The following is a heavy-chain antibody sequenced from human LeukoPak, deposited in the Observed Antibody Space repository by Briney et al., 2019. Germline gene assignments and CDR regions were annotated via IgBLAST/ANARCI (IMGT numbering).Heavy chain of an antibody. CDR1: GFTFDDYA. D-gene: IGHD3-10*01. V-gene: IGHV3-43*02. Sequence: PGGSLRLSCAASGFTFDDYAMHWVRKPPGQGLEWVSLISGDGGSTYYADSVKGRFTISRDNSKNSLYLQMNSLRTEDTALYYCAKEWYYHGSGSYLRYEYYYGMDVWGQGTTVTVSS. CDR2: ISGDGGST. J-gene: IGHJ6*02. CDR3: AKEWYYHGSGSYLRYEYYYGMDV.